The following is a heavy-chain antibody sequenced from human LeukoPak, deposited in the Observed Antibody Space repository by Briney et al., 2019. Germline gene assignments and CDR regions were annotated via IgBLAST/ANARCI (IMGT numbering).Heavy chain of an antibody. D-gene: IGHD1-7*01. CDR2: ISGSGSTI. CDR1: GFTFSDYY. Sequence: GGSLRLSCAASGFTFSDYYMSWIRQAPGKGLEWVSYISGSGSTIYYADSVKGRFTISRDNAKNSLYLQMNSLRAEDTAVYYCARDRAGTTMRNWFGPWGQGTLVTVSS. CDR3: ARDRAGTTMRNWFGP. J-gene: IGHJ5*02. V-gene: IGHV3-11*01.